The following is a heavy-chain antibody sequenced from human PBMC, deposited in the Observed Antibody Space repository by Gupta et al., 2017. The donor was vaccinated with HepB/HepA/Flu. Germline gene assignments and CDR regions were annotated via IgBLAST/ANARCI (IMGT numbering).Heavy chain of an antibody. CDR2: ISYDGSNK. J-gene: IGHJ4*02. D-gene: IGHD2-8*01. CDR1: GFTFSSYA. V-gene: IGHV3-30-3*01. CDR3: ARDHTPRVVDGDCLVY. Sequence: QVQLVESGGGVVQPGRSLRLSCAASGFTFSSYALHWVRQAPGKGLEWVAVISYDGSNKYYADSVKGRFTISRDNSKNTLYLQMNSLRAEDTAVYYCARDHTPRVVDGDCLVYWGQGTLVTVSS.